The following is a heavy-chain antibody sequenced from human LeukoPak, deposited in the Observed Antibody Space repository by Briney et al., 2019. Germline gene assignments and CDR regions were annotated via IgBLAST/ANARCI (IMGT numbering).Heavy chain of an antibody. J-gene: IGHJ4*02. D-gene: IGHD3-10*01. CDR2: ISAYNGGT. CDR1: GYAFTSYG. Sequence: ASVKVSCKASGYAFTSYGISWVRQAPGQGLEWMGWISAYNGGTNYAQKFQGRVTMTRDTSISTAYMELSRLRSDDTAVYYCARDLANYYGSGSLDYWGQGTLVTVSS. V-gene: IGHV1-18*01. CDR3: ARDLANYYGSGSLDY.